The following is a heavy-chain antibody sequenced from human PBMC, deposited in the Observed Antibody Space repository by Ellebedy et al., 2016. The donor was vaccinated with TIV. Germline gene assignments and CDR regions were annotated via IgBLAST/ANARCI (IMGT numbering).Heavy chain of an antibody. CDR3: VRDAKPFPSSPDVFDV. CDR2: MFGGGNT. V-gene: IGHV3-53*01. D-gene: IGHD6-6*01. J-gene: IGHJ3*01. CDR1: GFSVSSSY. Sequence: GGSLRLSXAVSGFSVSSSYMSWVRQGPGKGLEWVSAMFGGGNTLYGASVKGRFTVSRDKSNNTLYLQMDSLRAEDTAVYYCVRDAKPFPSSPDVFDVWGQGTIVTVSS.